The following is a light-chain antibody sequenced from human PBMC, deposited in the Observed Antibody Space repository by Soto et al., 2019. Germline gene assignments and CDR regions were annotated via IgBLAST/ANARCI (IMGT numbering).Light chain of an antibody. J-gene: IGKJ4*01. CDR3: QPYNTWPLT. Sequence: EVVMTQSPATLSVSPGEGVTLSCRASQGSGDTLAWYQHKTGQTPRLLIYDTSTRATGVPSRFSVSRSGPEFTLTVHALQSEDCAIYNIQPYNTWPLTFGGGNKV. CDR2: DTS. CDR1: QGSGDT. V-gene: IGKV3-15*01.